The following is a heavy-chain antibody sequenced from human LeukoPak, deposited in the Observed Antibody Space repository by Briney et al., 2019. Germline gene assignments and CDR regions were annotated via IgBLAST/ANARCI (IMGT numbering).Heavy chain of an antibody. Sequence: ASVKVSCKASGYTFTSYGISWVRQAPGQGLEWMGWINPNSGGTNYAQKFQGRVTMTRDTSISTAYIELSRLRSDDTAVYYCARDSSLFGVVIDQLPDYWGQGTLVTVSS. CDR2: INPNSGGT. V-gene: IGHV1-2*02. J-gene: IGHJ4*02. D-gene: IGHD3-3*02. CDR3: ARDSSLFGVVIDQLPDY. CDR1: GYTFTSYG.